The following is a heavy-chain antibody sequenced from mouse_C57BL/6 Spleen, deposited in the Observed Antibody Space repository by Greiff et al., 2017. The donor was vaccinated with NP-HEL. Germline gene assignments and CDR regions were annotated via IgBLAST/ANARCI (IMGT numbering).Heavy chain of an antibody. CDR2: IDPNSGGT. J-gene: IGHJ3*01. V-gene: IGHV1-72*01. CDR3: ARSRTSCDYDGAY. Sequence: QVQLQQPGAELVKPGASVKLSCKASGYTFTSYWMHWVKQRPGRGLEWIGRIDPNSGGTKYNEKFKSKATMTVDKTSITAYMQLSSLTSEDSAVYYCARSRTSCDYDGAYWGQGTLVTVSA. CDR1: GYTFTSYW. D-gene: IGHD2-4*01.